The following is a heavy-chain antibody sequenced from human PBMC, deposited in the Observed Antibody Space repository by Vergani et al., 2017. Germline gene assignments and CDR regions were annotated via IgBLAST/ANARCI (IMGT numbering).Heavy chain of an antibody. Sequence: EVQLLESGGGLVQPGGSLRLSCAASGFTFSSYAMSWVRQAPGKGLEWVSAVSGSGGSTYYADSVKGRFTISRDNSKNTLFLQMNSLRAEDTAVYYCAKDGGSGNYFNYWGQGTLVTVSS. D-gene: IGHD6-19*01. CDR3: AKDGGSGNYFNY. CDR2: VSGSGGST. CDR1: GFTFSSYA. J-gene: IGHJ4*02. V-gene: IGHV3-23*01.